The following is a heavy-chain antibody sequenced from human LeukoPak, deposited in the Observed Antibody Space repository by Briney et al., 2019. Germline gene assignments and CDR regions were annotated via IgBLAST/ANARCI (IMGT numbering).Heavy chain of an antibody. V-gene: IGHV1-69*13. CDR1: GGTFSSYA. CDR2: IIPIFGTA. J-gene: IGHJ5*02. CDR3: ARDRGITMARGVIGWFDP. Sequence: VASVKVSCKASGGTFSSYAISWVRQAPGQGLEWMGGIIPIFGTANYAQKFQGRVTITADESTSTAYMELSSLRSEDTAVYYCARDRGITMARGVIGWFDPWGQGTLVTVSS. D-gene: IGHD3-10*01.